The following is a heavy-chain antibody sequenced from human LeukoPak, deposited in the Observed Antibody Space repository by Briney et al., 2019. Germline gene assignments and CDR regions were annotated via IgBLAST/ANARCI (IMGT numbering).Heavy chain of an antibody. CDR1: GFTFSTYS. J-gene: IGHJ6*02. CDR2: ISSSSSYI. D-gene: IGHD6-19*01. Sequence: GGSLRLSCAASGFTFSTYSMNWVRQAPGKGLEWVSSISSSSSYIYYADSVKGRFTISRDNAKNSLYLQMNSLRAEDTAVYYCARDLVAVAVFDYYYYGMDVWGQGTTVTVSS. V-gene: IGHV3-21*01. CDR3: ARDLVAVAVFDYYYYGMDV.